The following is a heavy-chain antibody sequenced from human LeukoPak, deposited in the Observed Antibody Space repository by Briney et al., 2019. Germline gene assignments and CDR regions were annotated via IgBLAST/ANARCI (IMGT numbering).Heavy chain of an antibody. CDR3: ARTRDYYSPAFDI. CDR1: GGSISSGGYS. V-gene: IGHV4-30-4*07. D-gene: IGHD3-3*01. CDR2: IYYSGST. J-gene: IGHJ3*02. Sequence: SQTLSLTCAVSGGSISSGGYSWSWIRQPPGKGLEWIGYIYYSGSTYYNPSLKSRVTISVDKSKSQFSLKLSSVTAADTAVYYCARTRDYYSPAFDIWGQGTVVTVSS.